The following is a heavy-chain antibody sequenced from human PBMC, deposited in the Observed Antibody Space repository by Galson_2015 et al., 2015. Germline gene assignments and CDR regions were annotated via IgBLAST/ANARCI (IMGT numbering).Heavy chain of an antibody. V-gene: IGHV3-23*01. D-gene: IGHD4-17*01. CDR3: AKDPNGDYVGAFDT. CDR2: ITSSGDII. CDR1: GFILSRYA. J-gene: IGHJ3*02. Sequence: SLRLSCAASGFILSRYAMTWVRQSSGKGLEWVSTITSSGDIIRYADSVKGRFTTSRDNSRNTLFLQMSSLRVEDTAIYYCAKDPNGDYVGAFDTWGHGTPVTVSS.